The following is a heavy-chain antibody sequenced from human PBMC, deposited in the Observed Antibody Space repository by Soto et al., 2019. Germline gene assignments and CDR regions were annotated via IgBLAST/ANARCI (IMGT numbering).Heavy chain of an antibody. CDR2: IYPGDSDT. V-gene: IGHV5-51*01. J-gene: IGHJ3*01. CDR3: ARRLYSGKAFDV. Sequence: GESLKISCEGSGYSFTGYWIGWVRQMPGKGLEWMGIIYPGDSDTRYSPSFQGQVTISADKSTSSAFLHWSSLKASDTAMYYCARRLYSGKAFDVWGQGTLVTVS. D-gene: IGHD5-12*01. CDR1: GYSFTGYW.